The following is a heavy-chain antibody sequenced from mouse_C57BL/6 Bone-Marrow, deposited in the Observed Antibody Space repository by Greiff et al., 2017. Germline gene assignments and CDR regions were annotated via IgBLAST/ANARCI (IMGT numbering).Heavy chain of an antibody. CDR2: IDPSDSYT. J-gene: IGHJ3*01. CDR3: ARNQVPYYYGSSTFAY. D-gene: IGHD1-1*01. Sequence: QVQLQQPGAELVKPGASVKLSCKASGYTFTSYWMQWVKQRPGQGLEWIGEIDPSDSYTNYNQKFKGETTLTVDTSSSTAYMQLSSLTSEDSAVYYCARNQVPYYYGSSTFAYWGQGTLVTVSA. V-gene: IGHV1-50*01. CDR1: GYTFTSYW.